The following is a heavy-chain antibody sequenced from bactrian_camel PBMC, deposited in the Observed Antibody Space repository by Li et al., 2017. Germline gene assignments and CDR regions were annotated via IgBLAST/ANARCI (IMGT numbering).Heavy chain of an antibody. Sequence: HVQLVESGGGLVQPGGSLRLSCAASGFTFSTFSMNWIRQTPEKGFEWVSTQNNDGDKTTYADSVKGRFTISRDNAKNTLYLQLNSLKTEDTAMYYCAKDRLASGVTYYFGNWDYWGQGTQVTVS. V-gene: IGHV3S1*01. CDR2: QNNDGDKT. CDR1: GFTFSTFS. J-gene: IGHJ4*01. D-gene: IGHD2*01. CDR3: AKDRLASGVTYYFGNWDY.